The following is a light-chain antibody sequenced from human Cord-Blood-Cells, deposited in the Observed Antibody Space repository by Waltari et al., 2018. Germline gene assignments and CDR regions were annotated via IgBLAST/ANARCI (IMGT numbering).Light chain of an antibody. V-gene: IGLV2-23*03. J-gene: IGLJ3*02. CDR3: CSYAGSSTFDWV. CDR2: EGS. CDR1: SSDVAGSNL. Sequence: QSALTQPASVSGSPGQSITIHCTGTSSDVAGSNLVSWYQHHPGKAPKLIIYEGSKRPSGVSNRFSGSKSGNTASLTSSGLQAEDEADYYCCSYAGSSTFDWVFGGETKLTVL.